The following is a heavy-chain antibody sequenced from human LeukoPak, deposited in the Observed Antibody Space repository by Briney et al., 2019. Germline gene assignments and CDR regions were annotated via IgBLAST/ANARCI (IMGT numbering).Heavy chain of an antibody. CDR1: GGSISSYY. V-gene: IGHV4-59*01. D-gene: IGHD3-22*01. CDR3: ARVVGSSGYYYYYYYGMDV. Sequence: ASETLSLTCTVSGGSISSYYWSWIRQPPGKGLEWIGYIYYSGSTNYNPSLKSRVTISVDTSKNQFSLKLSSVTAADTAVYYCARVVGSSGYYYYYYYGMDVWGQGTTVTVSS. CDR2: IYYSGST. J-gene: IGHJ6*02.